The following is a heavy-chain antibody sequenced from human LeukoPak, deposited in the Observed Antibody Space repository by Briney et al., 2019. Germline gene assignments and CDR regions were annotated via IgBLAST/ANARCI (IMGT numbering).Heavy chain of an antibody. CDR2: IHTSGNT. J-gene: IGHJ4*02. D-gene: IGHD6-25*01. CDR3: ARAWQRLPLDS. CDR1: GGSISSYY. V-gene: IGHV4-4*07. Sequence: PSETLSLTCAVSGGSISSYYWSWIRQPAGKGLEWIGRIHTSGNTNYNPSLKSRVTMSVDTSKNQFSLKVTSVTAADTAVYYCARAWQRLPLDSWGQGTLVTVSS.